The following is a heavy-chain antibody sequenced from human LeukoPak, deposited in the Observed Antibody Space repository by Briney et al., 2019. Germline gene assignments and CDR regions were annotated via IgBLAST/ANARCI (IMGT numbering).Heavy chain of an antibody. D-gene: IGHD6-6*01. V-gene: IGHV3-9*03. Sequence: GGSLRLSCAASGFTVSNNYMSWVRQAPGKGLEWVSGISWNSGSIGYADSVKGRFTISRDNAKNSLYLQMNSLRAEDMALYYCAKDMAYSSSGFDYWGQGTLVTVSS. CDR3: AKDMAYSSSGFDY. CDR2: ISWNSGSI. CDR1: GFTVSNNY. J-gene: IGHJ4*02.